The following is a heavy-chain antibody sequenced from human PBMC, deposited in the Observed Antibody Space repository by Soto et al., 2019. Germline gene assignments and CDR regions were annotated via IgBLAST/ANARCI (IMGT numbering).Heavy chain of an antibody. CDR3: AKDSTLYYYYGMDV. Sequence: GSLRLSCAASGFTFSSYGMHWVRQAPGKGLEWVAVISYDGSNKYYADSVKGRFTISRDNSKNTLYLQMNSLRAEDTAVYYCAKDSTLYYYYGMDVWGQGTTVTVSS. J-gene: IGHJ6*02. CDR2: ISYDGSNK. D-gene: IGHD4-4*01. V-gene: IGHV3-30*18. CDR1: GFTFSSYG.